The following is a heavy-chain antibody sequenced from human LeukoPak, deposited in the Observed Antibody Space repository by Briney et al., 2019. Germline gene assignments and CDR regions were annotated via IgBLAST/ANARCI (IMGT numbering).Heavy chain of an antibody. CDR2: ISSSSSYI. CDR3: ARTLYLAVAGTGVDY. V-gene: IGHV3-21*01. J-gene: IGHJ4*02. CDR1: GFTFSSYS. Sequence: NPGGSLRLSCAASGFTFSSYSMNWVRQAPGKGLEWVSSISSSSSYIYYADSVKGRFTISRDNAKNSLYLQMNSLRAEDTAVYYCARTLYLAVAGTGVDYWGQGTLVTVSS. D-gene: IGHD6-19*01.